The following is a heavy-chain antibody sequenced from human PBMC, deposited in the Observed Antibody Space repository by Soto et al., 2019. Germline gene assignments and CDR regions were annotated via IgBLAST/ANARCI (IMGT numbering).Heavy chain of an antibody. CDR1: GFTFSSYG. J-gene: IGHJ4*02. Sequence: ESGGGVVQPGRSLRLSCAASGFTFSSYGMHWVRQAPGKGLEWVAVISYDGSNKYYADSVKGRFTISRDNSKNTLYLQMNSLRAEDTAVYYCATPRRVWGQGTLVTVSS. CDR3: ATPRRV. V-gene: IGHV3-30*03. CDR2: ISYDGSNK.